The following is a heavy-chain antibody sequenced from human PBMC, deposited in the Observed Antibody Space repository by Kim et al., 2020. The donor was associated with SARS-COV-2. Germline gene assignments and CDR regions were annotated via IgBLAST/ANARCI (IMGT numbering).Heavy chain of an antibody. CDR1: GYTFTSYY. CDR2: INPSGGST. Sequence: ASVKVSCKASGYTFTSYYMHWVRQAPGQGLEWMGIINPSGGSTSYAQKFQGRVTMTRDTSTSTVYMELSSLRSEDTAVYYCARDRESYDFWSGYYQNGNWFDPWGQGTLVTVSS. V-gene: IGHV1-46*01. D-gene: IGHD3-3*01. J-gene: IGHJ5*02. CDR3: ARDRESYDFWSGYYQNGNWFDP.